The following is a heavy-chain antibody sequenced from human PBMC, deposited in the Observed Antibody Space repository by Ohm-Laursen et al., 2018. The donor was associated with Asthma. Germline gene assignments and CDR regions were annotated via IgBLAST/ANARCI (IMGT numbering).Heavy chain of an antibody. J-gene: IGHJ4*02. V-gene: IGHV3-30*18. CDR3: AKEKSRGYSYGYLGY. Sequence: SLRLSCAASGFTFSTYGMHWVRQAPGKGLEWVSVIWHDGSEKYYADSVKGRFTISRDNSKNTLYLQMNSLRAEDTAVYYCAKEKSRGYSYGYLGYWGQGTLVTVSS. D-gene: IGHD5-18*01. CDR1: GFTFSTYG. CDR2: IWHDGSEK.